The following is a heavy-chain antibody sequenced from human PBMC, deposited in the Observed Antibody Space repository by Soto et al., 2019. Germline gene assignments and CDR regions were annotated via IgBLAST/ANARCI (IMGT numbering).Heavy chain of an antibody. CDR2: VVPLLGIE. J-gene: IGHJ4*02. V-gene: IGHV1-69*08. CDR1: GGTFNSHT. Sequence: QVQLVQSGAKVKKPGSSVKVSCKASGGTFNSHTINWVRQAPGQGLEWMGRVVPLLGIESHPQKFQDRLTITADTSTGKVFMELSNLRSEDTAVYYCTRDRPEKAVVPVPRQHFDSWGQGTLLTVSS. D-gene: IGHD2-21*01. CDR3: TRDRPEKAVVPVPRQHFDS.